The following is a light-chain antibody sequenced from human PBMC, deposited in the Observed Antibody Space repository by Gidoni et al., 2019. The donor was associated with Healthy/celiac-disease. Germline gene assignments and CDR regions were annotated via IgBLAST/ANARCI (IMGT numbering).Light chain of an antibody. CDR2: DAS. Sequence: EIVLTQSPATLSLSPGETATLFCRASQSVSSYLAWYQQKPGQAPRLLIYDASNRATGIPARFSGSGSGTDFTLTISDLEPDDFVTYYCQQRSYWPQGPTFGRGTRVDSK. CDR1: QSVSSY. J-gene: IGKJ3*01. CDR3: QQRSYWPQGPT. V-gene: IGKV3-11*01.